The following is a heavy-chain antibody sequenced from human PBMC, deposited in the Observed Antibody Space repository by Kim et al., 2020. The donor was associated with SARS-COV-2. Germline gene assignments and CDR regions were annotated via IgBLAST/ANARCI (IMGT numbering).Heavy chain of an antibody. D-gene: IGHD2-15*01. CDR1: GFTVSSNY. V-gene: IGHV3-53*01. CDR3: ARGLIYCSGGSCYSPRWYFDL. CDR2: IYSGGST. Sequence: GGSLRLSCAASGFTVSSNYMSWVRQAPGKGLEWVSVIYSGGSTYYADSVKGRFTISRDNSKNTLYLQMNSLRAEDTAVYYCARGLIYCSGGSCYSPRWYFDLWGRGTLVTVSS. J-gene: IGHJ2*01.